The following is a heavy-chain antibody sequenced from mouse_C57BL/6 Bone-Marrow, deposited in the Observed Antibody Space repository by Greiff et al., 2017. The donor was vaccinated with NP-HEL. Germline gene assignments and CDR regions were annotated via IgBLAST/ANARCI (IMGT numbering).Heavy chain of an antibody. CDR2: IYPGSGNT. CDR1: GYTFTDYY. V-gene: IGHV1-76*01. CDR3: ERCYYYGTREAWFAY. D-gene: IGHD1-1*01. Sequence: QVQLQQSGAELVRPGASVKLSCKASGYTFTDYYINWVKQRPGQGLEWIARIYPGSGNTYYNEKFKGKATLTAEKSSSTAYMQLSSLTSEDSAVYVCERCYYYGTREAWFAYWGQGTLVTVSA. J-gene: IGHJ3*01.